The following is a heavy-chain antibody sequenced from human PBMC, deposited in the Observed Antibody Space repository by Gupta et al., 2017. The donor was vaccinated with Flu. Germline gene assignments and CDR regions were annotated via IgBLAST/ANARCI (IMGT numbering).Heavy chain of an antibody. Sequence: QVQLQESGPGLVKPSETLSLTCTVSGGSISSYYWSWIRQPAGKGLEWIGRIYTSGRTNYNPALKSRVTMSVDTSKNKCALKLRSVTAAETSVYYCARDRGGNPEDDAFDIWGQGTMVTVSS. CDR2: IYTSGRT. D-gene: IGHD2-15*01. CDR3: ARDRGGNPEDDAFDI. V-gene: IGHV4-4*07. CDR1: GGSISSYY. J-gene: IGHJ3*02.